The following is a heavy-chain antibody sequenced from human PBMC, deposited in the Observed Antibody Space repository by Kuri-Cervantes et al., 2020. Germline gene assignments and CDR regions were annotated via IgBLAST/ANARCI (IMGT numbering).Heavy chain of an antibody. D-gene: IGHD1-26*01. CDR2: IYTSGNT. CDR3: AREEWELRGGIDY. Sequence: SETLSLTCTVSGGSISSYYWSWIRQPAGKGLEWIGRIYTSGNTNYNPSLKSRVTISVDKSKNQFSLKLSSVTAADTAVYYCAREEWELRGGIDYWGQGTLVTVSS. J-gene: IGHJ4*02. V-gene: IGHV4-4*07. CDR1: GGSISSYY.